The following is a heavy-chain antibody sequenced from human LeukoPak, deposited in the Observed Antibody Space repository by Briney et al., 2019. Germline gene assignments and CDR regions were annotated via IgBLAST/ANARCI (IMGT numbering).Heavy chain of an antibody. CDR1: GGSISSYY. V-gene: IGHV4-59*01. CDR3: ARVGWQQLGLFDY. CDR2: IYYSGST. Sequence: SETLSLTCTVSGGSISSYYWSWIRQPPGKGLEWIGYIYYSGSTNYNPSLKSRVTISVDTSKNQFPLKLSSVTAADTAVYYCARVGWQQLGLFDYWGQGTLVTVSS. J-gene: IGHJ4*02. D-gene: IGHD6-13*01.